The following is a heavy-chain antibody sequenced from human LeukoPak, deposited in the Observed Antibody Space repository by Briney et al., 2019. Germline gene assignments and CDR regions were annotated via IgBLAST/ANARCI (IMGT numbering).Heavy chain of an antibody. J-gene: IGHJ5*02. CDR2: IYHSGST. D-gene: IGHD4-17*01. V-gene: IGHV4-30-2*01. Sequence: SETLSLTCAVSGGSISSGGYSWSWIRQPPGKGLEWIGYIYHSGSTYYNPSLKSRVTISVDRSKNQFSLKPSSVTAADTAVYYCARNGDYAWFDPWGQGTLVTVSS. CDR3: ARNGDYAWFDP. CDR1: GGSISSGGYS.